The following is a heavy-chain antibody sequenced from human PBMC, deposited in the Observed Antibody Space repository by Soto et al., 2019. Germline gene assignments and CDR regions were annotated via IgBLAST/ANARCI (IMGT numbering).Heavy chain of an antibody. Sequence: QVQLVQSGAEVKKPGSSVKVSCKASGGTFSSYAISWVRQAPGQGLEWMGGIIPIFGTANYAQKFQGRVTITAEESTSTAYMELSSMRSEDTAVYYCARQILGIAVAGTYYFDYWGQGTLVTVSS. D-gene: IGHD6-19*01. V-gene: IGHV1-69*01. CDR1: GGTFSSYA. CDR2: IIPIFGTA. J-gene: IGHJ4*02. CDR3: ARQILGIAVAGTYYFDY.